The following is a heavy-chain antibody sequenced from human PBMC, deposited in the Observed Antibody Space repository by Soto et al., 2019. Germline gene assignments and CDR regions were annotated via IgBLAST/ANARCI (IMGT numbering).Heavy chain of an antibody. Sequence: QVQLQESGPGLVNPSETLSLTCTVSGGSISDYYWSWVRQPPGKGLQWIGYIYYTGSTNYNPSLKYRVTISLATSENQFSLKLSSVTAADTAVYYCARGRHWLDFWGQGTLLTVSS. CDR3: ARGRHWLDF. J-gene: IGHJ4*02. V-gene: IGHV4-59*01. CDR2: IYYTGST. D-gene: IGHD6-19*01. CDR1: GGSISDYY.